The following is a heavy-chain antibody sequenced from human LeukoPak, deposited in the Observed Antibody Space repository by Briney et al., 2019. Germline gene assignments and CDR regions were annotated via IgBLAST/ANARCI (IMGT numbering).Heavy chain of an antibody. CDR1: GFTFSSYA. D-gene: IGHD4-17*01. Sequence: GGSLRLSCSASGFTFSSYAMHWVRQAPGKGLEYVSAISSNGGSTYYADSVKGRFTISRDNSKNTLYLQMSSLRAEDTAVYYCVKEIRLYGAVHGKGVFDYWGQGTLVTVSS. CDR2: ISSNGGST. J-gene: IGHJ4*02. V-gene: IGHV3-64D*06. CDR3: VKEIRLYGAVHGKGVFDY.